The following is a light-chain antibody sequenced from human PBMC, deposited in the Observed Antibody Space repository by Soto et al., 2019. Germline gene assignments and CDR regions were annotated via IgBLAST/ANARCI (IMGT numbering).Light chain of an antibody. CDR1: QSGSSY. CDR3: QQYKNYPLP. V-gene: IGKV3-15*01. J-gene: IGKJ4*02. Sequence: EIVMTQSPATLSVSPGGRATLSCRASQSGSSYLAWYQQNPGQAPKLLIYSASTRATGVTARFSGSGYGTEFTLTISSLQSEDLAVYYCQQYKNYPLPFGVGTKLDIK. CDR2: SAS.